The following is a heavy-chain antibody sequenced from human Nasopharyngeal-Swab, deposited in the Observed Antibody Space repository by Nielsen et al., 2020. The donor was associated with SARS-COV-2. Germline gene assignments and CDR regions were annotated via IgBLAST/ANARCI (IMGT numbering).Heavy chain of an antibody. CDR1: GLTFSSYW. CDR3: ARDLGYNWFDS. CDR2: IKSDGSTT. Sequence: GESLKISCAASGLTFSSYWMHWVRQAPGKGLVWVSLIKSDGSTTSYADSVKGRFTISRDNAKNTLYLQMNSLRAEDTSVYYCARDLGYNWFDSWGQGTLVTVSS. V-gene: IGHV3-74*01. J-gene: IGHJ5*01. D-gene: IGHD7-27*01.